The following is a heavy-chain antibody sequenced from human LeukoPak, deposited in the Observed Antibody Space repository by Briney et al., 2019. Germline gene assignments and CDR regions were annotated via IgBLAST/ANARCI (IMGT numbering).Heavy chain of an antibody. V-gene: IGHV1-2*02. J-gene: IGHJ4*02. Sequence: ASVKVSCKASGYTFTDYYIHWVRQAPGQGLEWMGWINPNSGGTNDAQKFQGRVTMTRDTSISTAYMELSRLRSDDTAVYYCARGGWSGYSYGSDPEKYFDHWGQGTLATVSS. CDR1: GYTFTDYY. CDR2: INPNSGGT. D-gene: IGHD5-18*01. CDR3: ARGGWSGYSYGSDPEKYFDH.